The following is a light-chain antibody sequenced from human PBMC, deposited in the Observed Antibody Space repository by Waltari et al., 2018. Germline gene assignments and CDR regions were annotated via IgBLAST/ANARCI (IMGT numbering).Light chain of an antibody. CDR1: SSNIGSNT. V-gene: IGLV1-44*01. CDR2: SNN. CDR3: AAWDDSLTGVV. J-gene: IGLJ2*01. Sequence: QSVLPQPPSASGTPGQRVTISCSGGSSNIGSNTVNWYQQLPGTAPKLLIHSNNQRPSGVPDRFSGSRSGTSASLAISGLQSEDEADYSCAAWDDSLTGVVFGGGTKLTVL.